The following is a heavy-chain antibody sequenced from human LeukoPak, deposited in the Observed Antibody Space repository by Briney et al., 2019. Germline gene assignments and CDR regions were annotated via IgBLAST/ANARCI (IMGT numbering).Heavy chain of an antibody. Sequence: SETLSLTCTVSGGSISTGNYYWSWIRQPPGEGLEWIGYIHYSGSTNYNPSLKSRVSISVDTSKNQFSLKLSSVTAADTAVYYCASGGYSYGDLTWFDPWGQGTLVTVSS. CDR2: IHYSGST. J-gene: IGHJ5*02. V-gene: IGHV4-30-4*01. CDR1: GGSISTGNYY. D-gene: IGHD5-18*01. CDR3: ASGGYSYGDLTWFDP.